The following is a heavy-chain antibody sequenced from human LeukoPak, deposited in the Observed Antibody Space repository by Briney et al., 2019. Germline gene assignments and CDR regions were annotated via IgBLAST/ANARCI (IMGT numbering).Heavy chain of an antibody. CDR2: LRNEENNK. V-gene: IGHV3-30*02. D-gene: IGHD5-18*01. CDR3: ARDRYSYGPYED. Sequence: PGGSLRLSCAASGFTFNSYGMHWVRQAPGKGLEWVTFLRNEENNKYYADSVKGRFTISRDNAKNSLYLQMNSLRAEDTAVYYCARDRYSYGPYEDWGQGTLVTVSS. J-gene: IGHJ4*02. CDR1: GFTFNSYG.